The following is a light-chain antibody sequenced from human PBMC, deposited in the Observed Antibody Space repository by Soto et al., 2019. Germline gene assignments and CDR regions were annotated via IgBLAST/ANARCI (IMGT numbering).Light chain of an antibody. CDR3: QQYYSTPWT. CDR2: WAS. CDR1: QILYSSNNKNY. V-gene: IGKV4-1*01. Sequence: DIVMTQSPDSLAVSLGERATINCKSSQILYSSNNKNYLAWYQQKPGHPPELLIYWASTRESGVPDRFSGSGSGTDFTLTISSLQAEAVAVYYCQQYYSTPWTFGQGTKVEIK. J-gene: IGKJ1*01.